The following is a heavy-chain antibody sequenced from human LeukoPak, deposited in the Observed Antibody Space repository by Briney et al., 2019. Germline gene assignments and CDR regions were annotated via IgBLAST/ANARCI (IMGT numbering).Heavy chain of an antibody. CDR1: GGSFSGYY. CDR2: INHSGST. V-gene: IGHV4-34*01. CDR3: ARARPLYSGSYYGPSPNNWFDP. D-gene: IGHD1-26*01. Sequence: SETLSLTCAVYGGSFSGYYWRWIRQPPGKGLEWIGEINHSGSTNYNPSLKSRVTISVDTSKNQFSLKLSSVTAADTAVYYCARARPLYSGSYYGPSPNNWFDPWGQGTLVTVSS. J-gene: IGHJ5*02.